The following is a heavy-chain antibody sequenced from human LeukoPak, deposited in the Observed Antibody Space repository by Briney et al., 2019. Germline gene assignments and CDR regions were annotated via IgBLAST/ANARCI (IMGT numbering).Heavy chain of an antibody. Sequence: SVKVSCKAPGGTFSSYAISWVRQAPGQGLEWMGRIIPILGIANYAQKFQGRVTITADKSTSTAYMELSSLRSEDTAVYYCARDPSVGRPYYFDYWGQGTLVTVSS. CDR1: GGTFSSYA. CDR2: IIPILGIA. CDR3: ARDPSVGRPYYFDY. V-gene: IGHV1-69*04. J-gene: IGHJ4*02. D-gene: IGHD1-1*01.